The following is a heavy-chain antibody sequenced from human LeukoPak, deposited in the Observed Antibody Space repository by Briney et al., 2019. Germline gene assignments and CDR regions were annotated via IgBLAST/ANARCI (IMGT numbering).Heavy chain of an antibody. V-gene: IGHV4-59*01. Sequence: SETLSLTCTVSGGSISRYYWSWIRQSPGRGLELIAYIYYSGTTDYNPSLKSRVTISVDTSKSQFSLKLNSVTAADTAVYYCAGGGYCSRASCFAPLFDFWGQGALVTVSS. J-gene: IGHJ4*02. CDR1: GGSISRYY. CDR3: AGGGYCSRASCFAPLFDF. D-gene: IGHD2-2*01. CDR2: IYYSGTT.